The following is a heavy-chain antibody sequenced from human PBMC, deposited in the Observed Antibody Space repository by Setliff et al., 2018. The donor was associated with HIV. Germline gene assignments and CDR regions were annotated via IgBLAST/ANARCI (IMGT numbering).Heavy chain of an antibody. CDR3: ARGRGSSWYKH. CDR1: GGSLNGYY. V-gene: IGHV4-34*01. Sequence: SETLSLTCAVYGGSLNGYYWNRIRQPPGKGLEWIGEINHSGSTNYNPSLKSRVTISVDTSKRQFSLKLNSVTAADTAVYYCARGRGSSWYKHWGQGTLVTVSS. CDR2: INHSGST. J-gene: IGHJ1*01. D-gene: IGHD6-13*01.